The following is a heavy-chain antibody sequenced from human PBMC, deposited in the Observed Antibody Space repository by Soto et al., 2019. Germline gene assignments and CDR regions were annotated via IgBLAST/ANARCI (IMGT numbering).Heavy chain of an antibody. CDR2: IYHSGTT. V-gene: IGHV4-38-2*01. J-gene: IGHJ6*02. Sequence: SETLSLTCAVSGYPISSGYYWGWIRLPPGKGLEWIGSIYHSGTTYYNPSLKSRVTISLDTSKNQFSLRLSSVTAADTAVYYCASSSLYGMDAWGQGTTVTVSS. CDR3: ASSSLYGMDA. CDR1: GYPISSGYY.